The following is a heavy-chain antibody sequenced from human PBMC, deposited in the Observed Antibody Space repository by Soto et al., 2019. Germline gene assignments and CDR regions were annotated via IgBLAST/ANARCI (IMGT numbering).Heavy chain of an antibody. J-gene: IGHJ4*02. CDR2: ISYDGSNK. V-gene: IGHV3-30-3*01. CDR3: ARGRGGRGAVASRLAY. CDR1: GFTFSSYA. D-gene: IGHD6-19*01. Sequence: QVQLVESGGGVVQPGRSLRLSCAASGFTFSSYAMHWVRQAPGKGLEWVAVISYDGSNKYYADSVKGRFTISRDNSKNTLYLQMNSLRAEDTAVYYCARGRGGRGAVASRLAYWGQGTLVTVSS.